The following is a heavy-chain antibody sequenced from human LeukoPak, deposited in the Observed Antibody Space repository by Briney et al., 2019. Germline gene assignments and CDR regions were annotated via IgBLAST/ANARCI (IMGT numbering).Heavy chain of an antibody. CDR2: MNPNSGNT. J-gene: IGHJ4*02. D-gene: IGHD6-13*01. CDR1: GYTFTSYD. CDR3: ARGWEQQLAFDY. Sequence: GASVKVSCKASGYTFTSYDINWVRQATGQGLEWMGWMNPNSGNTGYAQKFQGRVTMTRNTSISTAYMELSSLRSEDTAVYYCARGWEQQLAFDYWGQGTLVTASS. V-gene: IGHV1-8*01.